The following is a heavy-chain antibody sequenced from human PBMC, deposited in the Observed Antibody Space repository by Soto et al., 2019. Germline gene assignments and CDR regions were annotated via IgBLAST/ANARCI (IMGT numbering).Heavy chain of an antibody. Sequence: GSLRLSCAASGFTFSNAWMSWVRQAPGKGLEWVGRIKSKTDGGTTDYAAPVKGRFTISRDDSKNTLYLQMNSLKTEDTAVYYCTTDFYYDRFSTWPVYYFDYWGQGTLVTVSS. V-gene: IGHV3-15*01. CDR2: IKSKTDGGTT. D-gene: IGHD3-22*01. CDR3: TTDFYYDRFSTWPVYYFDY. J-gene: IGHJ4*02. CDR1: GFTFSNAW.